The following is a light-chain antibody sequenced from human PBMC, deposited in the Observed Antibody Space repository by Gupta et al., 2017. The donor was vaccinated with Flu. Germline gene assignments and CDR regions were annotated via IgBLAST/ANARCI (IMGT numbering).Light chain of an antibody. CDR2: AAS. CDR3: QQHNHWPPA. CDR1: QGVSVN. J-gene: IGKJ4*01. V-gene: IGKV3-15*01. Sequence: PATLSVSPGESATLSCRTTQGVSVNLAWYQQKRGQAPRLLIYAASTRATGVPARFSGSGSGTQFTLTITSLQSEDAAVYYCQQHNHWPPAFGGGTKVEIK.